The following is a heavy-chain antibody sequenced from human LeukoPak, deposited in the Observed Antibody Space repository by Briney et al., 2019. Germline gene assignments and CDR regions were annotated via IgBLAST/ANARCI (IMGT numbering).Heavy chain of an antibody. V-gene: IGHV3-23*01. Sequence: GGSLRLSCAASGFIFSNFAMSWVRQAPGEGLEWVSVISGSGGNTYYADSVKGRFTISRDNSKNTLDLQMYSLRADDMAVYYCAKDSSHVSGNYDYLDYWGQGALVTVSS. D-gene: IGHD1-26*01. CDR2: ISGSGGNT. CDR3: AKDSSHVSGNYDYLDY. J-gene: IGHJ4*02. CDR1: GFIFSNFA.